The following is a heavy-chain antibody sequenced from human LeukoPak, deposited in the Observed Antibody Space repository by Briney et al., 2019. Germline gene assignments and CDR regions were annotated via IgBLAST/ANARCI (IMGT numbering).Heavy chain of an antibody. Sequence: SGTLCLSCTVSGGSLSSYSWSWIRQPPAKGLEWRWYIYYSGSTNYNPSLKRRVTISLDTSKNQFSLKLSSATAADTAVYYCSREVWGQGRAFDIWGQGTMVTVSS. CDR1: GGSLSSYS. CDR2: IYYSGST. CDR3: SREVWGQGRAFDI. D-gene: IGHD3-10*01. J-gene: IGHJ3*02. V-gene: IGHV4-59*01.